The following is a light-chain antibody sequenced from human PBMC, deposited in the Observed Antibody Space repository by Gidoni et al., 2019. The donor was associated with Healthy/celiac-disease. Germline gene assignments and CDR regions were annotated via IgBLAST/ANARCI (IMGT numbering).Light chain of an antibody. Sequence: DIGMTQSPDSLAVSLGERATINCKSSQSVLYSSNNKNYLAWYQQKPGQPPKLLIYWASTRESGVPDRFSGRGSGTDFPLTISSLQAEDVAVYYCQQYYSTPPHMSTFGQGTKLEIK. CDR2: WAS. CDR3: QQYYSTPPHMST. J-gene: IGKJ2*01. V-gene: IGKV4-1*01. CDR1: QSVLYSSNNKNY.